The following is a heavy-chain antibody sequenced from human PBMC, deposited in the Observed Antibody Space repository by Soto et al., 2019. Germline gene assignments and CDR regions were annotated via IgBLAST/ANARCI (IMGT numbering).Heavy chain of an antibody. CDR1: GFTFSIFG. CDR2: ISYDGSRT. CDR3: AKSMAVAFPGFYGLDV. Sequence: QVQLVESGGGVVQPGRSLRLSCAASGFTFSIFGMHWVRQAPGKGLEWVAVISYDGSRTYYRDSVKGRFTISRDSSKNTLYLQMNSLRAEDTAVYYCAKSMAVAFPGFYGLDVWGQGTTVIVSS. D-gene: IGHD6-19*01. V-gene: IGHV3-30*18. J-gene: IGHJ6*02.